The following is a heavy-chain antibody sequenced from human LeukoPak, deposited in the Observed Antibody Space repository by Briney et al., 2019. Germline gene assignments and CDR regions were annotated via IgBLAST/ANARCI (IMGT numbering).Heavy chain of an antibody. CDR1: GYTFTSYY. D-gene: IGHD1/OR15-1a*01. J-gene: IGHJ6*02. Sequence: GASVKVSCKASGYTFTSYYMHWVRQAPGQGLEWMGIINPSGGSTSYAQKFQGRVTMTRDTSTSTVYMELSSLRSEDTAVYYCARESGDYWNNTYGMDVWGQGTTVTVSS. CDR2: INPSGGST. CDR3: ARESGDYWNNTYGMDV. V-gene: IGHV1-46*01.